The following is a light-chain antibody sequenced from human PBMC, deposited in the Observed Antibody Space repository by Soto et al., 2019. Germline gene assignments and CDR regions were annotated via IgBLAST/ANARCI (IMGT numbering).Light chain of an antibody. CDR3: QSYDSSLSGSV. Sequence: QSVLTQPPSVWGAPGQRVTISCTGSSSNIGAGYDVHWYQQLPGTAPKLLIYGNSNRPSGVPDRFSGSKSGTSASLAITGLQAEDEADYYCQSYDSSLSGSVFGGGTKVTVL. J-gene: IGLJ2*01. V-gene: IGLV1-40*01. CDR2: GNS. CDR1: SSNIGAGYD.